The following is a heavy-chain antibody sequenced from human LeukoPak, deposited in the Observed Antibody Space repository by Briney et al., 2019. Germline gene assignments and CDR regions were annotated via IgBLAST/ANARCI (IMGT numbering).Heavy chain of an antibody. CDR2: IYSDRRT. V-gene: IGHV3-53*01. CDR3: ARCGSDYDGGAFDI. J-gene: IGHJ3*02. Sequence: GGSLRLSCAASGFSFRSHYMSWVRQAPGKGLEWVAVIYSDRRTHYGDSVKGRFTISRDNSNNTLHLQMNSLRGEDTAVYYCARCGSDYDGGAFDIWGQGTVVTVSS. CDR1: GFSFRSHY. D-gene: IGHD2-21*01.